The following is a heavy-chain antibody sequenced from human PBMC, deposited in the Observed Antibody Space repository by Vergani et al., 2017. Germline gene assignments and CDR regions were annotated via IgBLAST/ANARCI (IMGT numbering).Heavy chain of an antibody. CDR1: GFTFSNAW. CDR3: ARVRDYYDPGDYYGMDV. Sequence: EVQLVESGGGLVKPGGSLRLSCAASGFTFSNAWMSWVRQAPGKGLEWVGRIKSKTDGGTTDYAAPVKGRFTISRDDSKNTLYLQMNSLKTEDTAVYYCARVRDYYDPGDYYGMDVWGQGTTVTVSS. CDR2: IKSKTDGGTT. D-gene: IGHD3-10*01. V-gene: IGHV3-15*01. J-gene: IGHJ6*02.